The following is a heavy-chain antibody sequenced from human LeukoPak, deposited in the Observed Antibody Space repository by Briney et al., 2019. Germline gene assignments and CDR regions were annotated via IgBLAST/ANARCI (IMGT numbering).Heavy chain of an antibody. CDR2: IRYDGSNK. V-gene: IGHV3-30*02. Sequence: GGSLRLSCAASGFTFSSYGMHWVRQAPGKGLEWVAFIRYDGSNKYYADSVKGRFTISRDNSKNTLYLQMNSLRAEDTAVYYCAREGYRWYYDFWSGPNWFDPWGQGTLVTVSS. CDR3: AREGYRWYYDFWSGPNWFDP. J-gene: IGHJ5*02. D-gene: IGHD3-3*01. CDR1: GFTFSSYG.